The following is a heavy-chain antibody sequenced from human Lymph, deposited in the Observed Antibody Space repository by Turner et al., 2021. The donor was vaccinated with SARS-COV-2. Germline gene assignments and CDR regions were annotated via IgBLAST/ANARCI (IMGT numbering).Heavy chain of an antibody. CDR3: AKDRVVPPAIWNYYYYYGMDV. CDR2: ISGSGGST. V-gene: IGHV3-23*01. Sequence: EVQLLESGGGLVQPGGSLRLSCAASGFPFSSYGMGWVRQAPGKGLEWVSVISGSGGSTYYADSVKGRFTISRDNSKNTLYLQMNSLRAEDTAVYYCAKDRVVPPAIWNYYYYYGMDVWGQGTTVTVSS. CDR1: GFPFSSYG. D-gene: IGHD2-2*02. J-gene: IGHJ6*02.